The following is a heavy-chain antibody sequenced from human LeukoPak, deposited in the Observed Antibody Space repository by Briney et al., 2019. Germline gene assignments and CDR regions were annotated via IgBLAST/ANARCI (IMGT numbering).Heavy chain of an antibody. CDR1: GFPFSSYT. CDR3: ARTQGVYSYGYSPIDY. V-gene: IGHV3-21*01. D-gene: IGHD5-18*01. J-gene: IGHJ4*02. Sequence: SGGSLRLSCAASGFPFSSYTMNWVRQAPGKGLDWVSSISSSSSFLYYADSVKGRFTISRDNAKNSLYLQMNSLRAEDTAVYYCARTQGVYSYGYSPIDYWGQGTLVTVSS. CDR2: ISSSSSFL.